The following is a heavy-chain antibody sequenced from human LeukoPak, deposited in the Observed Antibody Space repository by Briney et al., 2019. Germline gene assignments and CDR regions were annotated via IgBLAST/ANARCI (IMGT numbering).Heavy chain of an antibody. CDR3: ATGPGLLRITMVRGVMDV. CDR1: GYTLTELS. D-gene: IGHD3-10*01. V-gene: IGHV1-24*01. CDR2: FDPEDGET. Sequence: ASVKVSCKVSGYTLTELSMHWVRQAPGKGLEWMGGFDPEDGETIYAQKFQGRVTMTEDTSTDTAYMELSSLRSEDTAVHYCATGPGLLRITMVRGVMDVWGQGTTVTVSS. J-gene: IGHJ6*02.